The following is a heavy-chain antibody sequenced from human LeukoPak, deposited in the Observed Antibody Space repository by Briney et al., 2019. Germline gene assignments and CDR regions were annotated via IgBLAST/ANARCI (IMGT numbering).Heavy chain of an antibody. J-gene: IGHJ4*02. D-gene: IGHD3-3*01. CDR2: IRSKANSYAT. V-gene: IGHV3-73*01. CDR3: TRHAPVIWSGYYTFDY. Sequence: PGGSLRLSCAASGFIFSSYAMTWVRQASGKGLEWVGRIRSKANSYATAYAASVKGRFTISRDDSKNTAYLQMNSLKTEDTAVYYCTRHAPVIWSGYYTFDYWRPGTLVTVSS. CDR1: GFIFSSYA.